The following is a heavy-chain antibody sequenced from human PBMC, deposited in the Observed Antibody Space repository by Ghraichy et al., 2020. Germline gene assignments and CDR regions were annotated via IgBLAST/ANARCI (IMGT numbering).Heavy chain of an antibody. CDR2: IYYSGST. CDR3: SITRIAVAGMEVYHFPFDY. CDR1: GGSISSYY. J-gene: IGHJ4*02. D-gene: IGHD6-19*01. V-gene: IGHV4-59*01. Sequence: SETLSLTCTVSGGSISSYYWSWIWQPPGKGLEWIGYIYYSGSTNYNPSLKSRVTISVDTSKNQFSLKLSSVTAADTAVYYCSITRIAVAGMEVYHFPFDYWGQGTLVTVSS.